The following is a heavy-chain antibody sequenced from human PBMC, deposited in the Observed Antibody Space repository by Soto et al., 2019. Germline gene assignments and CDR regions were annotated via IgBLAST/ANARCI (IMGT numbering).Heavy chain of an antibody. D-gene: IGHD3-3*01. CDR3: ARGVVYESGDFGVVTFSGGMDV. V-gene: IGHV4-30-4*01. J-gene: IGHJ6*02. CDR2: IYYSGST. CDR1: GGSISSGDYY. Sequence: PSETLSLTCTVSGGSISSGDYYWSWIRQPPGKGLEWIGYIYYSGSTYYNPSLKSRVTISVDTSKNQFSLKLSSVTAADTAVYYCARGVVYESGDFGVVTFSGGMDVWGQGTTVTVSS.